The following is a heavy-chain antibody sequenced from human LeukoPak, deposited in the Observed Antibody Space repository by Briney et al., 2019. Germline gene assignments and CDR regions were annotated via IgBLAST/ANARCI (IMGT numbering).Heavy chain of an antibody. CDR2: IYYSGST. CDR3: ARGQWLVKEFDY. D-gene: IGHD6-19*01. CDR1: GGSISSYY. V-gene: IGHV4-59*01. Sequence: PSETLSLTYTVSGGSISSYYWSWIRQPPGKGLEWIGYIYYSGSTNYNPSLKSRVTISVDTSKNQFSLKLSSVTAADTAVYYCARGQWLVKEFDYWGQGTLVTVSS. J-gene: IGHJ4*02.